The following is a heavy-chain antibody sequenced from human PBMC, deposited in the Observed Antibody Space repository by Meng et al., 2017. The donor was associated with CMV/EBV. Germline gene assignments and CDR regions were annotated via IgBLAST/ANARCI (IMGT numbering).Heavy chain of an antibody. Sequence: QVQRKGSVPGLVKPSETLSLTCTVSGGSISSYYWSWIRQPAGKGLEWIGRIYTSGSTNYNPSLKSRVTMSVDTSKNQFSLKLSSVTAADTAVHYCARDLMNCSSTSCANWFDPWGQGTLVTVSS. CDR2: IYTSGST. D-gene: IGHD2-2*01. V-gene: IGHV4-4*07. CDR3: ARDLMNCSSTSCANWFDP. CDR1: GGSISSYY. J-gene: IGHJ5*02.